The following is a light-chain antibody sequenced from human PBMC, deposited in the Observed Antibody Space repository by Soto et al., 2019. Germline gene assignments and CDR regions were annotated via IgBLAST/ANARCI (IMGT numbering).Light chain of an antibody. CDR3: SSYTNSNTLV. Sequence: QSALTQPASVSGSPGQSITISCTGTSSDVGGYNYVSWYQQHPGKVPKLMIYDVSYRPSGISNRFSGSKSGNTASLTISGLQAEDEADYYCSSYTNSNTLVFGTGTKQTVL. J-gene: IGLJ1*01. V-gene: IGLV2-14*03. CDR1: SSDVGGYNY. CDR2: DVS.